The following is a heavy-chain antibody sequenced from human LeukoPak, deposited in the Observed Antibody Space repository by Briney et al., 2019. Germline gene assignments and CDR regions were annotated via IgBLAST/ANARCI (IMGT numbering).Heavy chain of an antibody. CDR3: ARSTGVLRFLEWSYYFDY. CDR2: ISGSGGST. Sequence: GGSLRLSCAASGFTFSSYAMSWVRQAPGKGLEWVSGISGSGGSTYYADSVKGRFTISRDNSKNTLYLQMNSLRAEDTAVYYCARSTGVLRFLEWSYYFDYWGQGTLVTVSS. D-gene: IGHD3-3*01. V-gene: IGHV3-23*01. J-gene: IGHJ4*02. CDR1: GFTFSSYA.